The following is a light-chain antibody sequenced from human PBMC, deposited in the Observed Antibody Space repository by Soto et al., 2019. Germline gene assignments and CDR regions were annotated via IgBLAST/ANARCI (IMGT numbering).Light chain of an antibody. CDR2: AES. CDR1: QSISSY. CDR3: QQSYSTPRT. J-gene: IGKJ1*01. V-gene: IGKV1-39*01. Sequence: DIQMTQPPSSLSASVGDRVTITCRASQSISSYLNWYQQKPGKAPKLLIYAESSLQSGVPSRFSGSGSGTDFTLTISSLQPEDFATYYCQQSYSTPRTFGQGTKVDIK.